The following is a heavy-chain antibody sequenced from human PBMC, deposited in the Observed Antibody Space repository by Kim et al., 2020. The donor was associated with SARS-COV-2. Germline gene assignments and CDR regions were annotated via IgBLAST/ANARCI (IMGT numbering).Heavy chain of an antibody. D-gene: IGHD6-13*01. V-gene: IGHV3-23*01. CDR2: ISGSGGST. CDR1: GFTFSSYA. J-gene: IGHJ6*02. Sequence: GGSLRLSCAVSGFTFSSYAMSWVRQAPGKGLEWVSAISGSGGSTYYADSVKGRFTISRDNSKNTLYLQMNSLRAEDTAVYYCGGSSWSRILGMDVWGQGTTVTVSS. CDR3: GGSSWSRILGMDV.